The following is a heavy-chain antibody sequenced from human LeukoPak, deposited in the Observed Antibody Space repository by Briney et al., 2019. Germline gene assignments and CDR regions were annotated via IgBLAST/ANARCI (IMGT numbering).Heavy chain of an antibody. Sequence: SETLSLTCTVSGGSISSYYWSWIRQPPGKGLEWIGYIYYSGSTNYNPSLKSRVTISVDTSKNQFSLKLSSVTAADTAVYYCAREEMATDPYFDYWGQGTLVTVSS. J-gene: IGHJ4*02. CDR3: AREEMATDPYFDY. CDR1: GGSISSYY. CDR2: IYYSGST. D-gene: IGHD5-24*01. V-gene: IGHV4-59*01.